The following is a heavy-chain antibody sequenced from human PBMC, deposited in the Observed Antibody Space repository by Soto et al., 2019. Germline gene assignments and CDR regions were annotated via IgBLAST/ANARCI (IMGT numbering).Heavy chain of an antibody. CDR2: IIPIFGTA. Sequence: ASVKVSCKASGGTFSSYAISWVRQAPGQGLEWMGGIIPIFGTANYAQKFQGRVTITADESTSTAYMELSSLRSEDTAVYYCASIRYCSSTSCYDAFDIWGQGTMVTVSS. CDR3: ASIRYCSSTSCYDAFDI. CDR1: GGTFSSYA. V-gene: IGHV1-69*13. J-gene: IGHJ3*02. D-gene: IGHD2-2*01.